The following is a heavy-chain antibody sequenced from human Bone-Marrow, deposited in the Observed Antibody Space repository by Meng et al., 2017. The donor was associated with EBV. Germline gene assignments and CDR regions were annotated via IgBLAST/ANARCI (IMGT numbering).Heavy chain of an antibody. J-gene: IGHJ1*01. Sequence: VQEQASGPGLVYLSGTLSRTCAVAGVSISSTYWRSWVRQPPGRGLELLGQFYHRGSTNYTPSLKSRVIISVDKSKNQFSLRLSSVAAADTAVYYCARVYSYGSRDLPGHWGLGTLVTVSS. CDR2: FYHRGST. V-gene: IGHV4-4*02. CDR1: GVSISSTYW. D-gene: IGHD3-10*01. CDR3: ARVYSYGSRDLPGH.